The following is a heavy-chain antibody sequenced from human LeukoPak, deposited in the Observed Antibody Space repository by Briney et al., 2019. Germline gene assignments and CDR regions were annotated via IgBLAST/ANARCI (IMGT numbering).Heavy chain of an antibody. CDR1: GFTFSSYA. CDR2: ISSNGGST. Sequence: PGGSLRLSCAASGFTFSSYAMHWVRQAPGKGLEYVSAISSNGGSTYYANSVKGRFTISRDNSKNTLYLQMGSLRAEDMAVYYCARSPREYSSSSGAFDIWGQGTMVTVSS. D-gene: IGHD6-6*01. V-gene: IGHV3-64*01. J-gene: IGHJ3*02. CDR3: ARSPREYSSSSGAFDI.